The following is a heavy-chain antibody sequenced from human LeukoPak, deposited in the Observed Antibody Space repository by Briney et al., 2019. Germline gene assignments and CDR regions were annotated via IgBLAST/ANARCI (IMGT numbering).Heavy chain of an antibody. J-gene: IGHJ5*02. D-gene: IGHD5-12*01. CDR3: ARRVATKKGWFDP. CDR2: IYHSGST. Sequence: PSETLSLTCAVSGGSISSGGYSWSWIRQPPGKGLEWIGYIYHSGSTNYNPSLKSRVTISVDTSKNQFSLKLSSVTAADTAVYYCARRVATKKGWFDPWGQGTLVTVSS. V-gene: IGHV4-30-2*01. CDR1: GGSISSGGYS.